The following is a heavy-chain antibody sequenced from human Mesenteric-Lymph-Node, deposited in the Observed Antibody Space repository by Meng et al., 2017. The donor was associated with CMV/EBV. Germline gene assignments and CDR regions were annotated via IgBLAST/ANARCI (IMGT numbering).Heavy chain of an antibody. CDR3: ARDDTYRYYYAMDV. J-gene: IGHJ6*02. Sequence: ASVKVSCKVSGYTLTSYGISWVRQAPGQGLEWMGWISGYNGNTNYAQKLQGRVTLTTDTSTNTAYMELRSLRSDDTAVYYCARDDTYRYYYAMDVWGQGTTVTVSS. V-gene: IGHV1-18*01. D-gene: IGHD3-16*02. CDR2: ISGYNGNT. CDR1: GYTLTSYG.